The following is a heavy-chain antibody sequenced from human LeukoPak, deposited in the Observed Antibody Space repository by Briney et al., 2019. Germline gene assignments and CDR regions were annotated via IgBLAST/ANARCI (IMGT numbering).Heavy chain of an antibody. CDR3: ARETWIQLWPHYFDY. J-gene: IGHJ4*02. D-gene: IGHD5-18*01. V-gene: IGHV1-18*01. Sequence: GGSLKVSCKASGCTFTSYGISWVRRAPGQGLEWMGWISAYNGNTNYAQKLQGRVTMTTDTSTSTAYMELRSLRSDDTAVYYCARETWIQLWPHYFDYWGQGTLVTVSS. CDR2: ISAYNGNT. CDR1: GCTFTSYG.